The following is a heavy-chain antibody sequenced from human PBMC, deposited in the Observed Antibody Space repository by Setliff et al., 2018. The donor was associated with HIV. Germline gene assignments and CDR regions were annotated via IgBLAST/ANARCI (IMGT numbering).Heavy chain of an antibody. CDR3: ARDNEAIGWFGDRPDHILLF. D-gene: IGHD3-10*01. Sequence: ASVKVSCKASGYTFTSYGISWVRQAPGQGLEWMGWINAYNGNTNFAQKLQGRVTMTSDTSTSTAYLELRSLSSDDTAVYYCARDNEAIGWFGDRPDHILLFWGLGTMVTVSS. CDR2: INAYNGNT. CDR1: GYTFTSYG. J-gene: IGHJ3*01. V-gene: IGHV1-18*01.